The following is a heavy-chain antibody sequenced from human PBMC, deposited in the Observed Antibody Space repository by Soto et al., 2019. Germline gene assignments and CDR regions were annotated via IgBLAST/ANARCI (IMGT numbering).Heavy chain of an antibody. CDR1: GFTFSSYG. CDR3: AKDYTVVAANTGFDY. CDR2: ISYDGSNK. D-gene: IGHD2-15*01. J-gene: IGHJ4*02. V-gene: IGHV3-30*18. Sequence: GGSLRLSCAASGFTFSSYGMHWVRQAPGKGLEWVAVISYDGSNKYYADSVKGRFTISRDNSKNTLYLQMNSLRAEDTAVYYCAKDYTVVAANTGFDYWGQGTLVTVSS.